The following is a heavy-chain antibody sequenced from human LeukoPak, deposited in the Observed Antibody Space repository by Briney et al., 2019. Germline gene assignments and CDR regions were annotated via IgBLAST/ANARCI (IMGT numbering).Heavy chain of an antibody. CDR1: GGSFSDYY. CDR3: ARLSAGSYWYFDL. CDR2: INHSGST. D-gene: IGHD1-1*01. V-gene: IGHV4-34*01. Sequence: SETLSLTCAVYGGSFSDYYWSWIRLPPGKGLEWIGEINHSGSTDYNPSLKSRVTISVDTSKNQFSLKLSSVTAADTAVYYCARLSAGSYWYFDLWGRGTLVTVSS. J-gene: IGHJ2*01.